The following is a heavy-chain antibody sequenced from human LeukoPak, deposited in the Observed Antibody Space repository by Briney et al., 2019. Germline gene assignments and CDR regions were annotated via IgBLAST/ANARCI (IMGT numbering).Heavy chain of an antibody. D-gene: IGHD2-15*01. CDR2: ISAYNGNT. J-gene: IGHJ4*02. V-gene: IGHV1-18*01. CDR1: GGTFSRYA. CDR3: ARGPYSFPADY. Sequence: AAVKVSFQGTGGTFSRYAISWVRQAPGQGLEWMGWISAYNGNTNYAQKLQGRVSMTTDTSTSTAYMELRSLRSDDPAVYYCARGPYSFPADYWGQGTLVTVSS.